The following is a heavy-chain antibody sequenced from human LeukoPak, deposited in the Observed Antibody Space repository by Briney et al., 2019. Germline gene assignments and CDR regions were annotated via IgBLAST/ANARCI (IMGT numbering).Heavy chain of an antibody. J-gene: IGHJ5*02. D-gene: IGHD3-16*01. CDR2: IFHSGST. CDR3: ARDLLGARYNWFDP. CDR1: GYSISSGYY. Sequence: SETLSLTCTVSGYSISSGYYWGWIRQPPGKGLEWIGSIFHSGSTYYNPSLKSRVTISVDTSKNQFSLKLSSVTAADTAVYYCARDLLGARYNWFDPWGQGTLVTVSS. V-gene: IGHV4-38-2*02.